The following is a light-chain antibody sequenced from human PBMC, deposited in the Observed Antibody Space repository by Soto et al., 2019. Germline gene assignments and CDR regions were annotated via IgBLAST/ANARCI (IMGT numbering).Light chain of an antibody. CDR2: AAS. J-gene: IGKJ5*01. Sequence: DIQMTQSPSPLSASVGDRVSITCRASQNIRSYLNWYQHKPGEAPKLLIYAASSLLTGVPSRFSGSGSGTDFTLTINTLQPEDFATYYCQQTYRTPPITFGQGTRLEIK. CDR1: QNIRSY. CDR3: QQTYRTPPIT. V-gene: IGKV1-39*01.